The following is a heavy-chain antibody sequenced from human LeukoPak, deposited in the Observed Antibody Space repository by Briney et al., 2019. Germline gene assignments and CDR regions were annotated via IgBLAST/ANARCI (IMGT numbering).Heavy chain of an antibody. V-gene: IGHV4-38-2*01. CDR3: AQAAAGPAPAFDI. J-gene: IGHJ3*02. Sequence: SETLSLTCAVSGYSISSGYYWGWIPQPPGKGLEWVGSIYHSGSTYYNPSLKSRVTISVDTSKNQFSLKLSSVTAADTAVYYCAQAAAGPAPAFDIWGQGTMVTVSS. D-gene: IGHD6-13*01. CDR2: IYHSGST. CDR1: GYSISSGYY.